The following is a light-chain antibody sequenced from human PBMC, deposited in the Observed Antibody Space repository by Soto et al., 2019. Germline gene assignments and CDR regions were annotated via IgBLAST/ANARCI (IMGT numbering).Light chain of an antibody. Sequence: QSALTQPPSASGSPGQSVTISCTGTSSDVGGYNYVSWYQQHPGKAPKLMIYEVSKRPSGVPDRFSGSKSGNTASLTVSGLQAEDEADYYCSSYAGSNEVFGGGIKLTVL. V-gene: IGLV2-8*01. CDR2: EVS. CDR3: SSYAGSNEV. CDR1: SSDVGGYNY. J-gene: IGLJ2*01.